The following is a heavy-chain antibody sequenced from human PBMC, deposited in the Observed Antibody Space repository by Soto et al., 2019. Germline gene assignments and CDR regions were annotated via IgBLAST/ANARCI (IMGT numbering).Heavy chain of an antibody. D-gene: IGHD4-17*01. CDR3: AKGGDGYGDYGYDP. CDR2: ISGSGGST. V-gene: IGHV3-23*01. J-gene: IGHJ5*02. CDR1: GFTFSSYA. Sequence: EVQLLESGGGLVQPGGSLRLSCAASGFTFSSYAMSWVRQAPGKGLEWVSAISGSGGSTYYADSVKGRFTISRDNSKNTLYLQMDSLRAEDTAVYYCAKGGDGYGDYGYDPWGQGTLVTVSS.